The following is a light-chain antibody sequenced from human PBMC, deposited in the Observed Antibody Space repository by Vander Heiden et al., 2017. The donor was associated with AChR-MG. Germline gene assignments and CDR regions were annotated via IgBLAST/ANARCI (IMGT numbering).Light chain of an antibody. J-gene: IGKJ2*01. V-gene: IGKV3-11*01. CDR3: QQRSNWPPHT. CDR1: QSVSSN. CDR2: DAA. Sequence: IVLPQSPATLSLSPGERATLPCRPSQSVSSNLAWYQQKPGQAPRLLIYDAANSATGIPARFSGSGSGTDLTLSISSLEPEDFAVYYCQQRSNWPPHTFGQGTKLEIK.